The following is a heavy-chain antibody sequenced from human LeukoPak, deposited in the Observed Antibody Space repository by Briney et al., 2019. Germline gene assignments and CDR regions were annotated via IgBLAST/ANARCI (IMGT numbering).Heavy chain of an antibody. D-gene: IGHD6-13*01. J-gene: IGHJ6*03. CDR2: IKQDGTEK. V-gene: IGHV3-7*03. Sequence: ETLSLTCTVSGGSISSYYWSWIRQPPGKGLEWMANIKQDGTEKYYVDSVKGRFTISRDNARNSLELQMNSLRAEDTAVYYCAKGSRAAAGEDYYYYYYMDVWGKGTTVTISS. CDR1: GGSISSYY. CDR3: AKGSRAAAGEDYYYYYYMDV.